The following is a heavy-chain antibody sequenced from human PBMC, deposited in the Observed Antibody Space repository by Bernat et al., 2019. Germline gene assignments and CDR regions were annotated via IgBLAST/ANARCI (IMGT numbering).Heavy chain of an antibody. CDR2: IYYSGST. CDR1: GGSISSYY. D-gene: IGHD3-3*01. CDR3: ARVRARSDYDFWSGPEVYFDY. Sequence: QVQLQESGPGLVKPSETLSLTCTVSGGSISSYYWSWIRQPPGKGLEWIGYIYYSGSTNYNPSLKSRVTISVDTSKNQFSLKLSSVTAADTAVYYCARVRARSDYDFWSGPEVYFDYWGQGTLVTVSS. V-gene: IGHV4-59*01. J-gene: IGHJ4*02.